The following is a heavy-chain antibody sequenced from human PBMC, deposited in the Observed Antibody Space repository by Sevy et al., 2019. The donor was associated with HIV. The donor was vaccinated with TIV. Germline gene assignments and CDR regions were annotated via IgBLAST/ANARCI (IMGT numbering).Heavy chain of an antibody. Sequence: GGSLRLSCAASGFTFRSYSMNWVRQAPGRGLEWVSSITSSSSFIFYADSVKGRFTFSRDNPKNSLFLQMNSLRAEDTAVYYCARPSSGLSEYEPLDNARFYGMDVWGQGTTVTVSS. CDR3: ARPSSGLSEYEPLDNARFYGMDV. CDR1: GFTFRSYS. CDR2: ITSSSSFI. D-gene: IGHD1-20*01. V-gene: IGHV3-21*01. J-gene: IGHJ6*02.